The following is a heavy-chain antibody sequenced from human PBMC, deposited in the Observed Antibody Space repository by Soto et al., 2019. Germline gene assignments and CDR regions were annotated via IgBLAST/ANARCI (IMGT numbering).Heavy chain of an antibody. J-gene: IGHJ4*02. CDR2: INHSGST. CDR3: ARRSSWGLTTFTFYYFDY. CDR1: GESFSGYY. D-gene: IGHD7-27*01. V-gene: IGHV4-34*01. Sequence: SETLSLTCAVYGESFSGYYWSWIRQPPGKGLEWIGEINHSGSTNYNPSLKSRVTISVDTSKDQFSLKLSSVTAADTAVYYCARRSSWGLTTFTFYYFDYWGQGTLVTVSS.